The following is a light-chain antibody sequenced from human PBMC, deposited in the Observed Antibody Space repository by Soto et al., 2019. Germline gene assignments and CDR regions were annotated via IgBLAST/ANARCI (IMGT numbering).Light chain of an antibody. V-gene: IGLV2-14*01. CDR3: YSYTTTSTYV. J-gene: IGLJ1*01. CDR1: TSDVGGYHF. Sequence: ALTQPASVSGSPGQSITLSCTGTTSDVGGYHFVSWYQQHPGKAPKLMIYEVTNRPSGVSDRFSGSKSGNTASLTISGLQAEDEADYYCYSYTTTSTYVFGSGTKVTVL. CDR2: EVT.